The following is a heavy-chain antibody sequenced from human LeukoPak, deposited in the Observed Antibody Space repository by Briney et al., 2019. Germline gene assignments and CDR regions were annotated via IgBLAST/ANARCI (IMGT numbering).Heavy chain of an antibody. CDR3: ARGLPKN. J-gene: IGHJ4*02. Sequence: GGSLRLSCAASGFTFSSYAMRWVRQAPGKGLEWVAVISYDGSNKYYADSVKGRFTISRDNAKNTLYLQMNSLRAEDTAVYYCARGLPKNWGQGTLVTVSS. V-gene: IGHV3-30-3*01. CDR2: ISYDGSNK. CDR1: GFTFSSYA. D-gene: IGHD3-16*01.